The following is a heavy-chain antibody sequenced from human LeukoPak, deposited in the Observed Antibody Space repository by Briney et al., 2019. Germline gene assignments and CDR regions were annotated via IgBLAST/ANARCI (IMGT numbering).Heavy chain of an antibody. J-gene: IGHJ6*03. CDR3: ARGLAPGWGYYHYYMDV. V-gene: IGHV4-59*01. D-gene: IGHD6-19*01. CDR2: IYYSGST. Sequence: KPSETLSLTCTVSGGSISSYYWSWIRQPPGKGLEWIGYIYYSGSTNYNPSLKGRVTISVDTSKNQFSLKLSSVTAADTAVYYCARGLAPGWGYYHYYMDVWGKGTTVTISS. CDR1: GGSISSYY.